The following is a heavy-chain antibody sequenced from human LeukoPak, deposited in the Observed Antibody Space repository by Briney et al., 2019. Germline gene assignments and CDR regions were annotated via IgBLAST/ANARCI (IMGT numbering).Heavy chain of an antibody. CDR2: IIPIFGTA. CDR3: ARSSRNFDY. CDR1: GGTFSSYA. V-gene: IGHV1-69*05. J-gene: IGHJ4*02. Sequence: ASVKVSCKASGGTFSSYAISWVRQAPGQGLEWVGRIIPIFGTANYAQKFQGRVSITTDESTSTAYIGLSSLRSEDMAVYYCARSSRNFDYWGKGTLVTVSS.